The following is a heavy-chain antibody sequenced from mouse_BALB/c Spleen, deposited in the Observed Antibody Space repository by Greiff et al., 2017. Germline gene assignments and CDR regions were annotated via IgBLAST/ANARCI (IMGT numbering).Heavy chain of an antibody. CDR3: ARASYYGNYGGYFDV. V-gene: IGHV2-9*02. CDR2: IWAGGST. CDR1: GFSLTSYG. J-gene: IGHJ1*01. Sequence: VKLMESGPGLVAPSQSLSITCTVSGFSLTSYGVHWVRQPPGKGLEWLGVIWAGGSTNYNSALMSRLSISKDNSKSQVFLKMNSLQTDDTAMYYCARASYYGNYGGYFDVWGAGTTVTVSS. D-gene: IGHD2-10*01.